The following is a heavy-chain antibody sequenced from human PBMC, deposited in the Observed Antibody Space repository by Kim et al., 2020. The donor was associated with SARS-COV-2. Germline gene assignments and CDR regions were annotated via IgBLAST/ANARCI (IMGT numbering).Heavy chain of an antibody. CDR1: GFNFTGNS. J-gene: IGHJ4*02. CDR2: ISTDSDYI. CDR3: TGDHLTELDY. D-gene: IGHD1-1*01. V-gene: IGHV3-21*01. Sequence: GGSLRLSCVASGFNFTGNSFNWVRQAPGRGLEWVASISTDSDYIFYAESVRGRFTISRDNAKNSLYLQMNNLRGEDTAVFYCTGDHLTELDYWGQGTLVTVSS.